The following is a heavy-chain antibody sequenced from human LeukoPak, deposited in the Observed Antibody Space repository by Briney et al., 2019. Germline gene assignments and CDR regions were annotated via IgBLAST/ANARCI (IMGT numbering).Heavy chain of an antibody. Sequence: ASVKVSCKASGYSFTGYYMHWVRQAPGQRFEWMGWINPKSGGTNYEQKFQSRVTMTRDTSISTAYMELSSLRSDDTAVYYCSKVGEDTTGWYNYYFDYWGQGTLVTVSS. CDR3: SKVGEDTTGWYNYYFDY. CDR1: GYSFTGYY. J-gene: IGHJ4*02. V-gene: IGHV1-2*02. D-gene: IGHD6-19*01. CDR2: INPKSGGT.